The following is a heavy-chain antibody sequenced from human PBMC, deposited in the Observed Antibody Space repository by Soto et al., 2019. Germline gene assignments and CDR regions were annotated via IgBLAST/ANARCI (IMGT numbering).Heavy chain of an antibody. J-gene: IGHJ4*02. CDR1: GFTFSSYA. V-gene: IGHV3-23*01. CDR2: ISGSGGST. CDR3: AKAPEQYYYDSSGYTDY. Sequence: GGSLRLSCAASGFTFSSYAMSWVRQAPGKGLEWVSAISGSGGSTYYADSVKGRFTISRDNSKNTLYLQMNSLRAEDTAVYYCAKAPEQYYYDSSGYTDYWGQGTLVTVSS. D-gene: IGHD3-22*01.